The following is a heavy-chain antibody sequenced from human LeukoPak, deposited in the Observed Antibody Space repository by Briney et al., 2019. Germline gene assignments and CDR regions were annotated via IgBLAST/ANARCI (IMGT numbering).Heavy chain of an antibody. Sequence: GGTLRLSCAASGFTFSSYGMSWVRQAPGKGLEWVSAISGSGGSTYYADSVKGRFTISRDNSKNTLYLQMNSLRAEDTAVYYCVREGDGSGYRTHCGGQEPRPTVPS. V-gene: IGHV3-23*01. CDR1: GFTFSSYG. D-gene: IGHD3-22*01. CDR3: VREGDGSGYRTHC. CDR2: ISGSGGST. J-gene: IGHJ4*02.